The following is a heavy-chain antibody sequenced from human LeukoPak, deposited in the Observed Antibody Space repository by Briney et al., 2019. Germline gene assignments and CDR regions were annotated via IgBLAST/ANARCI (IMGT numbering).Heavy chain of an antibody. Sequence: PSETLSLTCTVSGGSISSYYWSWIRQPAGKGLEWTGRIYTSGSTNYNPSLKSRVTMSVDTSKNQFSLKLSSVTAADTAVYYCARDEVYSSSWYYFDYWGQGTLVTVSS. CDR2: IYTSGST. V-gene: IGHV4-4*07. D-gene: IGHD6-13*01. J-gene: IGHJ4*02. CDR1: GGSISSYY. CDR3: ARDEVYSSSWYYFDY.